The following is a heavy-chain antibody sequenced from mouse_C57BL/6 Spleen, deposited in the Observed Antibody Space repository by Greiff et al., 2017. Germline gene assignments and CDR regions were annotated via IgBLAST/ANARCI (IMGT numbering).Heavy chain of an antibody. J-gene: IGHJ1*03. CDR3: ARRGRITTVVDWYFDV. Sequence: VKLMESGPGILQSSQTLSLTCSFSGFSLSTSGMGVSWIRQPSGKGLEWLAHIYWDDDKRYNPSLKSRLTISKDTSRNQVFLKITSVDTADTATYYCARRGRITTVVDWYFDVWGTGTTVTVSS. CDR2: IYWDDDK. D-gene: IGHD1-1*01. V-gene: IGHV8-12*01. CDR1: GFSLSTSGMG.